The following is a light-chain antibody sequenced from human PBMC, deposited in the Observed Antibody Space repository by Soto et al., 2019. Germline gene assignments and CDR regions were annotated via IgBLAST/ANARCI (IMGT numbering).Light chain of an antibody. J-gene: IGKJ4*01. V-gene: IGKV3-11*01. CDR1: QSVSSY. CDR3: QHRSNWSLT. CDR2: DAS. Sequence: EIVLTQSPATLSLSPGERATLSCRASQSVSSYLAWYQQKPGQAPRLLIYDASNRATGIPARFSGSASGTDFTPTISSLQPDDFAVYYCQHRSNWSLTFGGGTKVDIK.